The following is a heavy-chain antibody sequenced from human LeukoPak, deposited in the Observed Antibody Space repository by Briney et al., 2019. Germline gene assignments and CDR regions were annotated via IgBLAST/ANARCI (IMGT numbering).Heavy chain of an antibody. J-gene: IGHJ3*02. Sequence: SETLSLTCTVSGGSISSYYWSWIRQPPGKGLEWIGYIYYSGSTNYNPSLKSRVTISVDTSKNQFSLKLSSVTAADTAVYYCAREGSIAAAEDAFDIWGQGTMVTVSS. CDR2: IYYSGST. V-gene: IGHV4-59*01. CDR3: AREGSIAAAEDAFDI. D-gene: IGHD6-13*01. CDR1: GGSISSYY.